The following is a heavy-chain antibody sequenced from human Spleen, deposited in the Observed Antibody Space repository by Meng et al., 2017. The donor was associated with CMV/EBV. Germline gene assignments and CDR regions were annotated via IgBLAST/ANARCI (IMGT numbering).Heavy chain of an antibody. CDR2: ISYDGSNK. CDR1: GFTFSSYA. Sequence: GGSLRLSCAASGFTFSSYAMHWVRQAPGKGLEWVAVISYDGSNKYYADSVKGRFTISRDNSKNTLYLQMNSLRAEDTAVYYCARDQAGSGYLDWLYYYYGMDVWGQGTTVTVSS. CDR3: ARDQAGSGYLDWLYYYYGMDV. D-gene: IGHD3-22*01. J-gene: IGHJ6*02. V-gene: IGHV3-30-3*01.